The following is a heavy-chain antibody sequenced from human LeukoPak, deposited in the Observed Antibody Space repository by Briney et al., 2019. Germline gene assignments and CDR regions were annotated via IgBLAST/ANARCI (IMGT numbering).Heavy chain of an antibody. CDR2: IYTSGST. D-gene: IGHD2-15*01. J-gene: IGHJ4*02. V-gene: IGHV4-4*07. Sequence: SETLSLTCTVSGGSISSYYWSWIRQPAGKGLEWIWRIYTSGSTNYNPSLKSRVTMSVDTSKNQFSPELSSVTAADTAVYYCARDLYCSGGSCYDYWGQGTLVTVSS. CDR1: GGSISSYY. CDR3: ARDLYCSGGSCYDY.